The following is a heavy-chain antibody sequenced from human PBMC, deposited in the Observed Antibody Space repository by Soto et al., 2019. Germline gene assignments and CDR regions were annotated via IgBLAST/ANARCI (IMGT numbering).Heavy chain of an antibody. J-gene: IGHJ5*02. D-gene: IGHD6-13*01. CDR2: INPSGGST. Sequence: ASVKVSCKASGYRFTSYGSSWVRQAPGQGLEWMGIINPSGGSTSYAQKFQGRVTMTRDTSTSTVYMELSSLRSEDTAVYYCARALSPPAGFDPWGQGTLVTVSS. V-gene: IGHV1-46*01. CDR3: ARALSPPAGFDP. CDR1: GYRFTSYG.